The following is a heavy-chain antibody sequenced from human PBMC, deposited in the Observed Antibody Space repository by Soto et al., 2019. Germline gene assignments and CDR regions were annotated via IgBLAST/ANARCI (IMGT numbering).Heavy chain of an antibody. J-gene: IGHJ4*02. CDR1: GGTFSSYA. Sequence: SVKVSCKASGGTFSSYAISWVRQAPGQGLEWMGGIIPIFGTANYAQRFQGRVTITADKSTSTAYMELSSLRSEDTAVYYCAREPHTSTNTATNLYYFDYWGQGTLVTASS. D-gene: IGHD4-17*01. V-gene: IGHV1-69*06. CDR3: AREPHTSTNTATNLYYFDY. CDR2: IIPIFGTA.